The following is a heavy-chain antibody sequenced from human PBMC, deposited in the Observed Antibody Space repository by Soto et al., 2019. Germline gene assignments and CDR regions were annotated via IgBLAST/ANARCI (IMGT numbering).Heavy chain of an antibody. J-gene: IGHJ5*02. CDR2: IVPIFGTR. Sequence: SSVKVSCKASGGPFDSDSINWVRQAPGQGLEWVGRIVPIFGTRNYAQKFQGRVTISADKSTTTAYMELNSLTSDDTALYYCVRDTTSSGYFRGWLEPWGQGTLVTVAS. CDR3: VRDTTSSGYFRGWLEP. CDR1: GGPFDSDS. D-gene: IGHD3-22*01. V-gene: IGHV1-69*06.